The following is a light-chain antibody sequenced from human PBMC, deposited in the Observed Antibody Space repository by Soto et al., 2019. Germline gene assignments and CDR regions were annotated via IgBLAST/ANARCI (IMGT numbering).Light chain of an antibody. CDR3: QQFYRYPWT. J-gene: IGKJ1*01. Sequence: DIQMTQPPSTLSASVGDRVTITCRASQSVDTCLAWYQQKPGKAPHLLIYKASSLETGAPSRFSGSGSVTEFTLTISSLQPDDFATYDGQQFYRYPWTFGQGTKVEIK. CDR2: KAS. CDR1: QSVDTC. V-gene: IGKV1-5*03.